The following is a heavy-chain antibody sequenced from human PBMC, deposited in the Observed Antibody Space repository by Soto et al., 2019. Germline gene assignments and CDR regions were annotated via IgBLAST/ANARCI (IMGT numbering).Heavy chain of an antibody. J-gene: IGHJ5*02. CDR3: VRGGGGGMFDP. D-gene: IGHD2-15*01. V-gene: IGHV3-11*06. Sequence: PGGSLRLSCAGSGFTFGDSYMSWIRQAPGKGLEWLSYISPGSRYPAYADSVKGRFTISRDNAKRSLYLQMMSLTAEDTAIYYCVRGGGGGMFDPWGQGTMVTVSS. CDR1: GFTFGDSY. CDR2: ISPGSRYP.